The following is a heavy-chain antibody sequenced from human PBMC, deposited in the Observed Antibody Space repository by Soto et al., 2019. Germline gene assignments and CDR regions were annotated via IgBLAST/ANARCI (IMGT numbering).Heavy chain of an antibody. CDR1: GFTVSSNY. CDR3: ARDLENYYGMDV. V-gene: IGHV3-53*02. CDR2: IYSGGST. Sequence: EVQLVETGGGLIQPGGSLRLSCAASGFTVSSNYMSWVRQAPGKGLEWVSVIYSGGSTYYADSVKGRFTISRDNSKNTMYLQMNSLRAEDTAVYYCARDLENYYGMDVWGQGTTVTVSS. J-gene: IGHJ6*02.